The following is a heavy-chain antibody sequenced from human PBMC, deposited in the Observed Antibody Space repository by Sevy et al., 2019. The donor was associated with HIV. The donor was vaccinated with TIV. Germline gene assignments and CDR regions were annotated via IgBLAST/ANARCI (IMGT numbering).Heavy chain of an antibody. J-gene: IGHJ6*02. CDR2: ISSSGSTI. Sequence: GGSLRLSCAASGFTFSDYYMSWIRQAPGKGLEWVSYISSSGSTIYYADSVKGRFTISRDNAKISLYLQMNSLRAEDTAVYYCAREGSKDSSGYYYFYYYYGMDVWGQGTTVTVSS. D-gene: IGHD3-22*01. V-gene: IGHV3-11*01. CDR3: AREGSKDSSGYYYFYYYYGMDV. CDR1: GFTFSDYY.